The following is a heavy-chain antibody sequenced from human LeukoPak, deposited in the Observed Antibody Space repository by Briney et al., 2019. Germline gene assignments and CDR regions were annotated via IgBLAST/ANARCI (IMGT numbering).Heavy chain of an antibody. J-gene: IGHJ3*02. CDR1: GGSLSGYS. D-gene: IGHD3-16*02. CDR3: ARRLLGDLSLGAFDI. Sequence: SETLSLTCAVYGGSLSGYSWSWIRHPPGKGLEWVVEISHRGSINHNPSLKSRVTMSVDTSKNHFSLKLNTVTATDTAVYYCARRLLGDLSLGAFDIWGQGAMVTVSS. V-gene: IGHV4-34*01. CDR2: ISHRGSI.